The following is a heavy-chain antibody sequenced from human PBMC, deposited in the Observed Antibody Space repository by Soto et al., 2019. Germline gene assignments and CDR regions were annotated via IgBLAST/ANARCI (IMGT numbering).Heavy chain of an antibody. D-gene: IGHD3-10*01. CDR3: AKDRVGGVPDAFDI. V-gene: IGHV3-23*01. Sequence: GGSLRLSCAASGFTSTNYVMNWVRQAPGKGLEWVSSISGSGTTTFYADSVKGRFIISRDNSKNTLYLQMNSLRAEDTALYYCAKDRVGGVPDAFDIWGQGTVVTVSS. J-gene: IGHJ3*02. CDR2: ISGSGTTT. CDR1: GFTSTNYV.